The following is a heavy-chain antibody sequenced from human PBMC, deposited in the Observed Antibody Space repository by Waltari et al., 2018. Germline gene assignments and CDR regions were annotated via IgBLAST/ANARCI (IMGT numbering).Heavy chain of an antibody. V-gene: IGHV4-38-2*02. CDR1: AYSISSGYY. CDR2: NYHSGST. Sequence: QVQLQESGPGLVKPSETLSLTCAVSAYSISSGYYWGWIRQPPGKGLEWIGSNYHSGSTYYNPSLKSRVTISVDTSKNQFSLKLSSLTAADTAVYYCARDQYGYYYFDYWGQGTLVTVSS. J-gene: IGHJ4*02. D-gene: IGHD6-13*01. CDR3: ARDQYGYYYFDY.